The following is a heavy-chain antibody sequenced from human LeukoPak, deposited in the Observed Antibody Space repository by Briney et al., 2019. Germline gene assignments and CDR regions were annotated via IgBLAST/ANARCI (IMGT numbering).Heavy chain of an antibody. J-gene: IGHJ6*03. Sequence: SETLSLTCSVSGGSISSFYWSWVRQPAGKGLQWIGRIFASGGTSYSPSLKSRVTISVDKSKNQFSLNVSSVSAADTAVYFCARAWVTGIKNYYYYYMDVWGKGTTVTVSS. V-gene: IGHV4-4*07. CDR3: ARAWVTGIKNYYYYYMDV. D-gene: IGHD2-21*02. CDR1: GGSISSFY. CDR2: IFASGGT.